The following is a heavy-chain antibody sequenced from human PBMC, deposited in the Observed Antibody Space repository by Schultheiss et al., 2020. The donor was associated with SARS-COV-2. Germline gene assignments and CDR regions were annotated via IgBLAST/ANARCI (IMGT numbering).Heavy chain of an antibody. Sequence: SQTLSLTCTVSGGSISSGSYYWSWIRQPAGKGLEWIGRIYTSGSTYYNPSLKSRVTISVDRSKNQFSLKLDSVTAADTAVYYCARGSIAARPPNYYYYGMDVWGQGTTVTVSS. J-gene: IGHJ6*02. D-gene: IGHD6-6*01. CDR2: IYTSGST. CDR1: GGSISSGSYY. V-gene: IGHV4-61*02. CDR3: ARGSIAARPPNYYYYGMDV.